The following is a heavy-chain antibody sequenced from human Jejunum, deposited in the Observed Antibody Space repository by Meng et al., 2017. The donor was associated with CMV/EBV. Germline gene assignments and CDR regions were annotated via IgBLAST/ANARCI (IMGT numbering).Heavy chain of an antibody. CDR1: GGSISSSY. J-gene: IGHJ5*02. CDR3: ARGSTGAFDA. Sequence: QGSAPGLVAPSETLSRPCPVSGGSISSSYWSWIRQRPGKGLEWIGYSHNTGATDYNPSLKSRVTMSLDTSKNQFFLKVTFVTTADTAIYHCARGSTGAFDAWGQGTLVTVSS. D-gene: IGHD1-14*01. CDR2: SHNTGAT. V-gene: IGHV4-59*01.